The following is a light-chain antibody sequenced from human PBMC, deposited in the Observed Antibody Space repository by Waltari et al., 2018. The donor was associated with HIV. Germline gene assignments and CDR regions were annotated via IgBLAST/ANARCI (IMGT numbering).Light chain of an antibody. Sequence: EIVMTQSPATLSVSPGERATLSCRASQSVGSNLAWYQQKPGQAPRLLIYGASTRATGIPARFSGSESGTEFTLTISSLQSEDFAVYYCQQYNNWPYTFGQGTKLEIK. V-gene: IGKV3-15*01. CDR2: GAS. CDR3: QQYNNWPYT. CDR1: QSVGSN. J-gene: IGKJ2*01.